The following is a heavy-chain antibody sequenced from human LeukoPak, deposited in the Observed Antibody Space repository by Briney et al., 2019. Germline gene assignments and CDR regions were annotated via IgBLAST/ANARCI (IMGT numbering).Heavy chain of an antibody. CDR3: ARELKGELRYNWFDP. CDR2: INHSGST. D-gene: IGHD1-26*01. CDR1: GGSFNDYY. Sequence: PSETLSLTCAVYGGSFNDYYWSWIRQVPGKGLEWIGEINHSGSTNYNPSLKSRVTLSVDTSKNQFSLKLSSVTAADTAVYYCARELKGELRYNWFDPWGQGTLVTVSS. V-gene: IGHV4-34*01. J-gene: IGHJ5*02.